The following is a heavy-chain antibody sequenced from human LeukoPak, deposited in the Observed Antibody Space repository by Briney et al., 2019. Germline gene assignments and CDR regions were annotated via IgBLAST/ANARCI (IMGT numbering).Heavy chain of an antibody. CDR2: ISAYNGNT. Sequence: ASVTVSCKASGYTFTSYGISWVRQAPGQGLEWMGWISAYNGNTNYAQKLQGRVTMTTDTSTSTAYMELRSLRSDDTAVYYCARGRYYYDRSGSGEPFDYWGQGTLVTVSS. D-gene: IGHD3-22*01. CDR3: ARGRYYYDRSGSGEPFDY. CDR1: GYTFTSYG. J-gene: IGHJ4*02. V-gene: IGHV1-18*01.